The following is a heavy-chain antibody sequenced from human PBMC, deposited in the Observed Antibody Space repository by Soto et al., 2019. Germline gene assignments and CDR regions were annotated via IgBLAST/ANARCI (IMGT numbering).Heavy chain of an antibody. CDR3: ARARYCSGGICSRELGQ. CDR2: ISSISNTI. Sequence: EVQLVESGGGLVQPGGSLRLSCAASGFTFSTYSMSWVRQAPGKRLEWVSYISSISNTIYYADSVKGRFTISRDNAKNSRYRYMNSMSAEDTMVYYCARARYCSGGICSRELGQWGLGTLVTVS. D-gene: IGHD2-15*01. CDR1: GFTFSTYS. V-gene: IGHV3-48*01. J-gene: IGHJ4*02.